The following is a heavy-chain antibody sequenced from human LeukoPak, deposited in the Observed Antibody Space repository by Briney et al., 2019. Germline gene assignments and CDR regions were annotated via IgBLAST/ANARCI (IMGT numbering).Heavy chain of an antibody. CDR1: GFTFSSYA. Sequence: GGSLRLSCAASGFTFSSYAMHWVRQAPGKGLEWVAVISYDGSNKYYADSVKGRFTISRDNSKNTLYLQMNSLRAEDTAVYYCAREGTTVTTFYYYYGMDAWGQGTTVTVSS. CDR2: ISYDGSNK. V-gene: IGHV3-30-3*01. D-gene: IGHD4-17*01. CDR3: AREGTTVTTFYYYYGMDA. J-gene: IGHJ6*02.